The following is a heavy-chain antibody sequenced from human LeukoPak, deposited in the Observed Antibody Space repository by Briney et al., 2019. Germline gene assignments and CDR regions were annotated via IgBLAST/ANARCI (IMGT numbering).Heavy chain of an antibody. Sequence: PGGSLRLSCAASGFTFSNAWMSWVRQAPGKGLEWVSSISSSSSYIYYADSVKGRFTISRDNAKNPLYLQMNSLRAEDTAVYYCARDAYSSGWYSANFDYWGQGTLVTVSS. J-gene: IGHJ4*02. D-gene: IGHD6-19*01. CDR1: GFTFSNAW. CDR3: ARDAYSSGWYSANFDY. V-gene: IGHV3-21*01. CDR2: ISSSSSYI.